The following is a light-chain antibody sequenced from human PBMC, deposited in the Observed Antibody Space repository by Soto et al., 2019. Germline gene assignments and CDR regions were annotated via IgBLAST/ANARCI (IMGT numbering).Light chain of an antibody. CDR1: QSVLSSSYNENY. Sequence: DIVMTQSPDSLAVSLGERATINCKSSQSVLSSSYNENYLAWYQQKPGQPPKLLVYWASTRESGVPDRFSGSGSGTVFTLTISSLQAEDAAVYYCQQYYSTPLTFGGGTKVEIK. J-gene: IGKJ4*01. CDR2: WAS. CDR3: QQYYSTPLT. V-gene: IGKV4-1*01.